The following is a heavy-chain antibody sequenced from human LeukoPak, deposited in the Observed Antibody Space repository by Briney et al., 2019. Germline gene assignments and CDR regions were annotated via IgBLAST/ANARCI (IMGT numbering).Heavy chain of an antibody. Sequence: GESLKISCKGSGNSFTTYWIAWVRQMPGKGLEGMGIIYVGDSDTRYRPSFQGQVTISADKSINTAYLQWSSLKASDTAMYYCARVVDYDTSGYQTKNWFDPWGQGTLVTVSS. CDR3: ARVVDYDTSGYQTKNWFDP. D-gene: IGHD3-22*01. J-gene: IGHJ5*02. CDR1: GNSFTTYW. CDR2: IYVGDSDT. V-gene: IGHV5-51*01.